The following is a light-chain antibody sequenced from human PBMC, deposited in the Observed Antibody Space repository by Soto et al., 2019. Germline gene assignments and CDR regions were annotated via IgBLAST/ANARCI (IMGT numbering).Light chain of an antibody. CDR2: DVS. V-gene: IGLV2-14*01. CDR3: SSYTASSTLV. CDR1: SSDVGRYIY. Sequence: QSVLTQPASVSGSPGQSITISCTGTSSDVGRYIYVSWYQQHPGRAPKLMIYDVSNRPSGVSNRFSGSKSGNTASLTISGLQAEDEADYYCSSYTASSTLVFGGGTKVTVL. J-gene: IGLJ3*02.